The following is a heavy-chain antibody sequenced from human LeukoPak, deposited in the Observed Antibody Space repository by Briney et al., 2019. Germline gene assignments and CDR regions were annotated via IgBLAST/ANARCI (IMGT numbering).Heavy chain of an antibody. CDR3: ARDWGTWSFDY. CDR1: GGSISSYY. D-gene: IGHD6-13*01. Sequence: SETLSLTCTVSGGSISSYYWSWIRQPAGKGLEWIGRIFTSGTTSYNPSLKSRVAMSVDTSNNQSSLRLSSVTAADTAVYYCARDWGTWSFDYWGQGTLVTVSP. V-gene: IGHV4-4*07. CDR2: IFTSGTT. J-gene: IGHJ4*02.